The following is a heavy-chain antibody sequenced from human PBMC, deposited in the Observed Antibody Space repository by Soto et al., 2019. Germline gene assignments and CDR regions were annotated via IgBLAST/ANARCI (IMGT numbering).Heavy chain of an antibody. V-gene: IGHV1-69*01. Sequence: QVQLVQSGAEVKKPGSSVKVSCKASGGTFSSYAISWVRQAPGQGLEWMGGIIPIFGTANYAQKFQGRVTITADESTSTAYMELSSLRSEDTAVYYCAGCGGDSPSYYYYYGMDVWGQGTMVTVSS. CDR1: GGTFSSYA. CDR3: AGCGGDSPSYYYYYGMDV. CDR2: IIPIFGTA. J-gene: IGHJ6*02. D-gene: IGHD2-21*02.